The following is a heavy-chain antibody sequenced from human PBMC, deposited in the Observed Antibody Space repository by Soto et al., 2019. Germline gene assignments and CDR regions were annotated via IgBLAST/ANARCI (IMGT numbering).Heavy chain of an antibody. CDR3: AKDAVPYNGKWDWFDS. CDR2: IGGTGGDT. J-gene: IGHJ5*01. D-gene: IGHD1-26*01. V-gene: IGHV3-23*01. CDR1: RFTFSDYA. Sequence: DVQLLESEGGLVQPGGSLTLSCAASRFTFSDYAMSWVRQAPGKGLEWVSAIGGTGGDTYYADSVRGRFTVSRDNSKNTLFLQLNSLRDEDTAVYYCAKDAVPYNGKWDWFDSWGQGTLVTVSS.